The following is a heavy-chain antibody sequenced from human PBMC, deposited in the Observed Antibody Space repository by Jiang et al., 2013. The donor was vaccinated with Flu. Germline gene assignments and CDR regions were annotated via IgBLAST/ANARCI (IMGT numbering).Heavy chain of an antibody. CDR1: GFTFSDYW. CDR2: INIDGSII. CDR3: ARTLGATNGDPDY. V-gene: IGHV3-74*01. D-gene: IGHD1-26*01. Sequence: VQLVESGGGLVQPGGSLRLSCAASGFTFSDYWMYWVRQAPGKGLVWVSLINIDGSIITYADSVKGRFTISRDNAKNMVSLQMHSLRADDTAVYYCARTLGATNGDPDYWGQGTLVTVSS. J-gene: IGHJ4*02.